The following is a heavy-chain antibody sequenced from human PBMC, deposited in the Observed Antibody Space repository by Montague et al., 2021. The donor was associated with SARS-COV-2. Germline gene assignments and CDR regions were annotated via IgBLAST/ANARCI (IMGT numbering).Heavy chain of an antibody. CDR1: GGSISNYH. V-gene: IGHV4-59*08. CDR3: ARQLRVRRTWQVGDYNHYGMDV. J-gene: IGHJ6*02. D-gene: IGHD3-10*01. CDR2: VYYSGST. Sequence: SETLSLTCTVSGGSISNYHWNWIRQPPGKGLEWFAYVYYSGSTNYNPSLQSRVTISVDTSRNQFSLRLTSVTAADTAVYYCARQLRVRRTWQVGDYNHYGMDVWGQGTTVSVSS.